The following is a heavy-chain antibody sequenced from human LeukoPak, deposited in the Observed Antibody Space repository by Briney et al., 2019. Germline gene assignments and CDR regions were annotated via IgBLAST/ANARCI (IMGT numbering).Heavy chain of an antibody. J-gene: IGHJ4*02. CDR1: GFTFSSYA. V-gene: IGHV3-30-3*01. Sequence: GRSLRLSCAASGFTFSSYAMHWVRQAPGKGLEWVAVISYDGSNKYYADSVEGRFTISRDNSKNTLYLQMNSLRAEDTAVYYCARDSLAYSSSWYPVDYWGQGTLVTVSS. CDR2: ISYDGSNK. CDR3: ARDSLAYSSSWYPVDY. D-gene: IGHD6-13*01.